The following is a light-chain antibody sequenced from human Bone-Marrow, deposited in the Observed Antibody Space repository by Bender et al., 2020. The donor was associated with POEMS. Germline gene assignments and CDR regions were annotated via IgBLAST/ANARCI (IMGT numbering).Light chain of an antibody. Sequence: QSALTQPASVSGSPGQSITISCTGTSSDVGSYNVVSWYQQHPGKAPKVMIYEGTKRPSGVSNRFSGSKSGNTASLTISGLQAEDEADYYCFSYATGNAFLFGGGTKLTVL. V-gene: IGLV2-23*01. CDR3: FSYATGNAFL. CDR2: EGT. CDR1: SSDVGSYNV. J-gene: IGLJ2*01.